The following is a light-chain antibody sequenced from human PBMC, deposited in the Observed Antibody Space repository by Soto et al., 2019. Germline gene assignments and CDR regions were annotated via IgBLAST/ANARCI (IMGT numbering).Light chain of an antibody. J-gene: IGKJ1*01. Sequence: DIQMAQSPSTLSASVGDTVTVTCRASQNIHSWLAWYQQKPGKAPKLLIYKASSLESGVPSRFSGSASGTEFTLTISSLQPDDRATYYCQQYDTYPWTFGQGTKVYI. CDR2: KAS. CDR3: QQYDTYPWT. CDR1: QNIHSW. V-gene: IGKV1-5*03.